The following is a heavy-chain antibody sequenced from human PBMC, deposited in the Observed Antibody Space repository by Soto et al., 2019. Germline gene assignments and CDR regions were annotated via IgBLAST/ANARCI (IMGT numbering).Heavy chain of an antibody. CDR3: ARHGRRGVRSWLEF. CDR2: IYYTGNT. J-gene: IGHJ5*01. Sequence: QPPGKGREWIGTIYYTGNTYYNSSLKSRVTMSVDTSRNQFSLKLSSVTAADTAVYYCARHGRRGVRSWLEFWGKGT. D-gene: IGHD2-8*02. V-gene: IGHV4-39*01.